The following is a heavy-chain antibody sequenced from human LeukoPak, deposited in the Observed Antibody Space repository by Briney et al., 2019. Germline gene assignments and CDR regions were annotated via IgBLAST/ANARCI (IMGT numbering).Heavy chain of an antibody. V-gene: IGHV3-21*01. D-gene: IGHD3-22*01. Sequence: NSGGSLRLSCAASGFTFSSYSMTWVRQAPGKGLEWVSSISSSSSYIYYADSVKGRFTISRDNAKNSLYLQMNSLRAEDTAVYYCARDYYSQTFTAFDIWGQGTMVTVSS. CDR2: ISSSSSYI. CDR1: GFTFSSYS. CDR3: ARDYYSQTFTAFDI. J-gene: IGHJ3*02.